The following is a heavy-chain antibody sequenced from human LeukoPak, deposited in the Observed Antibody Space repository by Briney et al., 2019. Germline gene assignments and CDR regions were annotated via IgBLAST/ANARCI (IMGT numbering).Heavy chain of an antibody. J-gene: IGHJ3*02. Sequence: GGSLRLPCAASGFTFSSYAMHWVRQAPGKGLEWVAVISYDGSNKYYADSVKGRFTFSRDNSKNTLYLQMNSLRAEDTAVYYCVRDFRDAFDIWGQGTMVTVSS. CDR3: VRDFRDAFDI. D-gene: IGHD2/OR15-2a*01. CDR1: GFTFSSYA. CDR2: ISYDGSNK. V-gene: IGHV3-30*01.